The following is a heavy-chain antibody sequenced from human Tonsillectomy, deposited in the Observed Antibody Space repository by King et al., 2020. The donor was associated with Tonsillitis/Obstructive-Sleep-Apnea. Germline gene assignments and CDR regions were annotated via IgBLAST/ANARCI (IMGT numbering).Heavy chain of an antibody. CDR1: GFSFSSYA. J-gene: IGHJ5*01. CDR2: ISTNGGST. D-gene: IGHD1-26*01. CDR3: GRIMGATLGWFDS. V-gene: IGHV3-64D*09. Sequence: EVQLVESGGGLVQPGGSLRLSCSAYGFSFSSYAMHWVRQAPGKGLEFVSAISTNGGSTYYADSRKGRFTISRDNSKNTLYLQMSSLRAEDRAVYYCGRIMGATLGWFDSWGQGTLVTVSS.